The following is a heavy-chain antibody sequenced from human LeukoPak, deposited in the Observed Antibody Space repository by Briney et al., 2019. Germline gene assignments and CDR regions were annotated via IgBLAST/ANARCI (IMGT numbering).Heavy chain of an antibody. Sequence: SETLSLTCTVSGGSISSYYWSWIRQPAGKGLEWIGRIYTSGSTNYNPPLKSRVTISVDTSKNQFSLKLSSVTAAGTAVYYCARATSTATKYYYYMDVWGKGTTVTVSS. CDR1: GGSISSYY. V-gene: IGHV4-4*07. CDR3: ARATSTATKYYYYMDV. D-gene: IGHD2-15*01. J-gene: IGHJ6*03. CDR2: IYTSGST.